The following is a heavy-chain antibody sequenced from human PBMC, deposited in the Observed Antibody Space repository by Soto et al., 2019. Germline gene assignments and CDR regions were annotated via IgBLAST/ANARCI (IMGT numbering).Heavy chain of an antibody. CDR3: ARGVFWELFHMNYYHYYIDV. CDR2: TYYRSKWYN. V-gene: IGHV6-1*01. Sequence: PSQTLSLTCAISGDSVSSNSAAWNWIRQSPSRGLEWLGRTYYRSKWYNDYAVSVKSRITINPDTSKNQFSLQLNSVTPEDTAVYYCARGVFWELFHMNYYHYYIDVWGKGTTVTVS. D-gene: IGHD3-10*02. CDR1: GDSVSSNSAA. J-gene: IGHJ6*03.